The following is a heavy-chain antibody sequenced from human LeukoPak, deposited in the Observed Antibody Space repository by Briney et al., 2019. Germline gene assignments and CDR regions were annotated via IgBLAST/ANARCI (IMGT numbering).Heavy chain of an antibody. Sequence: SETLSLTCTVSGGSISSYYWGWIRQPPGKGLEWIGYIYYSGSTNYNPSLKSRVTISVDTSKNQFSLKLSSVTAADTAVYYCARDTYYYDSSGYYYREYMDVWGKGTTVTVSS. J-gene: IGHJ6*03. CDR1: GGSISSYY. D-gene: IGHD3-22*01. V-gene: IGHV4-59*01. CDR3: ARDTYYYDSSGYYYREYMDV. CDR2: IYYSGST.